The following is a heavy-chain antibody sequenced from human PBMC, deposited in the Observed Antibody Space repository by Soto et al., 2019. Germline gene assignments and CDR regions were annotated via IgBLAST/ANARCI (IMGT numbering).Heavy chain of an antibody. CDR2: ISYDGSNK. CDR1: GFTFSSYG. D-gene: IGHD3-10*01. V-gene: IGHV3-30*03. J-gene: IGHJ6*02. Sequence: QVQLVESGGGVVQPGRSLRLSCAASGFTFSSYGMHWVRQAPGKGLEWVAVISYDGSNKYYADSVKGRFTISRDNSKNTLYLQMNSLRAEDTAVYYCASGYGSGSLGPDYGMDVWGQGTTVTVSS. CDR3: ASGYGSGSLGPDYGMDV.